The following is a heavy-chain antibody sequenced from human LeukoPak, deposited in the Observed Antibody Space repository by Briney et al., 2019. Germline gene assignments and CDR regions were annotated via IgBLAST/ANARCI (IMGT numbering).Heavy chain of an antibody. CDR3: ARQTAYYESSGYYLDNDY. D-gene: IGHD3-22*01. V-gene: IGHV4-39*07. CDR1: GGSISSNSYY. Sequence: SETLSLTCTVSGGSISSNSYYWGWIRQPPGKGLEWIGSISYSGTTYYSPSLKSRVTISLDTSKNQFSLKLSSVTAADTAVYFCARQTAYYESSGYYLDNDYWGQGILVTVSS. J-gene: IGHJ4*02. CDR2: ISYSGTT.